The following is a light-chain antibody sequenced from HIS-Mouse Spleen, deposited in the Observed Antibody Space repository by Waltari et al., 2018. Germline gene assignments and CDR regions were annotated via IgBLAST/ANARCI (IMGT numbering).Light chain of an antibody. V-gene: IGLV2-14*01. Sequence: QSALTQPASVSGSPGQSITISCTGTSSDVGGYNYVSWYQQHPGKAPKLMIYEVSNRPSGVSSRFPGSKSGNTASLTISGLQAEDEADYYCSSYTSSSTLVFGTGTKVTVL. CDR3: SSYTSSSTLV. J-gene: IGLJ1*01. CDR2: EVS. CDR1: SSDVGGYNY.